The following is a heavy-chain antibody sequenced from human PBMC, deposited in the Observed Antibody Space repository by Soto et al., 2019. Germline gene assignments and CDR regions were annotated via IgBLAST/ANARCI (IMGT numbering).Heavy chain of an antibody. D-gene: IGHD3-3*01. CDR3: ARGDQNDHDFWSGYSAHGMDV. Sequence: SETLSLTCTVSGGSISSSSYYWGWIRQPPGKGLEWIGSIYYSGSTYYNPSLKSRVTISVDTSKNQFSLKLSSVTAADTAVYYCARGDQNDHDFWSGYSAHGMDVWGQGTTVTVSS. J-gene: IGHJ6*02. V-gene: IGHV4-39*01. CDR2: IYYSGST. CDR1: GGSISSSSYY.